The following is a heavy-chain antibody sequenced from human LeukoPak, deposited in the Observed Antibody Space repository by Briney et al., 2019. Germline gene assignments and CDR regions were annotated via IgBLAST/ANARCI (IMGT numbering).Heavy chain of an antibody. Sequence: GSLRLSCAASGFTFSSYWMSWVHQAPGKGLEWVANIKQDGSEKYYVDSVKGRFTISRDNAKNSLYLQMNSLRAEDTAVYYCARDSTTVTTWDYYGMDVWGQGTTVTVSS. V-gene: IGHV3-7*01. J-gene: IGHJ6*02. CDR2: IKQDGSEK. CDR3: ARDSTTVTTWDYYGMDV. D-gene: IGHD4-17*01. CDR1: GFTFSSYW.